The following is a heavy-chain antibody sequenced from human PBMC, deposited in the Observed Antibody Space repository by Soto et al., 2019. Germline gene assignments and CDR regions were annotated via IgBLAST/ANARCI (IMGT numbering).Heavy chain of an antibody. J-gene: IGHJ5*02. CDR2: IYYSGST. CDR3: ASSKGLMYYDFWSGYYLSWFDP. V-gene: IGHV4-59*01. Sequence: SETLSLTCTVSGGSISSYYWSWIRQPPGKGLEWIGYIYYSGSTNYNPSLKSRVTISVDTSKNQFSLKLSSVTAADTAVYYCASSKGLMYYDFWSGYYLSWFDPWGQGTLVTVSS. D-gene: IGHD3-3*01. CDR1: GGSISSYY.